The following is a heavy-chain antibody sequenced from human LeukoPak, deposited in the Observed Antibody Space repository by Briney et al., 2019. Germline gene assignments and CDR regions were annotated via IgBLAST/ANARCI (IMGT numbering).Heavy chain of an antibody. Sequence: ASVKVSCKASGYTFTSYGISWVRQAPGQGLEWMGWISAYNGNTNYAQKLQGRVTMTTDTSTSTAYMELSRLKSDDTAVYYCARVTMIEASNWFDPWGQGTLVTVSS. CDR1: GYTFTSYG. D-gene: IGHD3-22*01. CDR2: ISAYNGNT. V-gene: IGHV1-18*01. CDR3: ARVTMIEASNWFDP. J-gene: IGHJ5*02.